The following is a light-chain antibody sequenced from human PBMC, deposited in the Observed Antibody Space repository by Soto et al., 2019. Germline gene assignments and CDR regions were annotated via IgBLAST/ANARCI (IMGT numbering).Light chain of an antibody. CDR3: LQYGNSPET. CDR2: GAS. V-gene: IGKV3-20*01. CDR1: QTVSSSF. Sequence: EVVLTQSPATLSLSPGERATLSCRASQTVSSSFLAWYQQRPGRAPRLLIYGASSRATGIPDRFSGSGSGTDFTLTISRLEPEDLAVYYCLQYGNSPETFGQGTKVDTK. J-gene: IGKJ1*01.